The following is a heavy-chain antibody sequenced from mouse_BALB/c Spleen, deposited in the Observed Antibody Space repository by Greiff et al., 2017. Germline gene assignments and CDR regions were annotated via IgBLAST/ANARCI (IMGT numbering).Heavy chain of an antibody. CDR1: GFTFSSFG. Sequence: EVQVVESGGGLVQPGGSRKLSCAASGFTFSSFGMHWVRQAPEKGLEWVAYISSGSSTIYYADTVKGRFTISRDNPKNTLFLQMTSLRSEDTAMYYCARRAKADYYAMDYWGQGTSVTVSS. D-gene: IGHD3-3*01. CDR3: ARRAKADYYAMDY. V-gene: IGHV5-17*02. J-gene: IGHJ4*01. CDR2: ISSGSSTI.